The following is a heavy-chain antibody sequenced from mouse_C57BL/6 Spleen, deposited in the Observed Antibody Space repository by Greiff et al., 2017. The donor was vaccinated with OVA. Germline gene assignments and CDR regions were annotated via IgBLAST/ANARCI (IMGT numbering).Heavy chain of an antibody. D-gene: IGHD2-5*01. Sequence: DVHLVESGPGLVKPSQSLSLTCSVTGYSITSGYYWNWIRQFPGNKLEWMGYISYDGSNNYNPSLKNRISITRDTSKNQFFLKLNSVTTEDTATYYCAGSNFSWFAYWGQGTLVTVSA. V-gene: IGHV3-6*01. CDR2: ISYDGSN. CDR3: AGSNFSWFAY. CDR1: GYSITSGYY. J-gene: IGHJ3*01.